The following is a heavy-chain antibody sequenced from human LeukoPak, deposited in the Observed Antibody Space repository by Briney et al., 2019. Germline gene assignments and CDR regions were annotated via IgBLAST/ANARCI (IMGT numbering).Heavy chain of an antibody. CDR1: GFTFSNYN. Sequence: GGSLRLSCVASGFTFSNYNMNWVRQAPGKGLEWVSYISSSGSTIYYADSVKGRFTISRDNAKNSLYLQMNSLRAEDTAVYYCARVHGDYVGDAFDIWGQGTMVTVSS. J-gene: IGHJ3*02. CDR2: ISSSGSTI. V-gene: IGHV3-48*04. D-gene: IGHD4-17*01. CDR3: ARVHGDYVGDAFDI.